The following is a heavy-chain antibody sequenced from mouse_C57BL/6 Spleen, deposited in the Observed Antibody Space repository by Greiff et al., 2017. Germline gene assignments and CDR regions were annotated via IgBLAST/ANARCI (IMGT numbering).Heavy chain of an antibody. CDR3: TRSPWAY. J-gene: IGHJ3*01. V-gene: IGHV1-55*01. Sequence: QVQLQQPGAELVKPGASVKLSCKASGYTFTSYWITWVKQRPGQGLEWIGDIYPGSGSTKYNEKFKSKATLTVDTSSSTAYMQLNSLTSEDSAVYYCTRSPWAYWGQGTLVTVSA. CDR2: IYPGSGST. CDR1: GYTFTSYW.